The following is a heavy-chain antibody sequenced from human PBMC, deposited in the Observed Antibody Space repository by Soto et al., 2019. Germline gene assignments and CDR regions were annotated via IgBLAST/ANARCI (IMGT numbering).Heavy chain of an antibody. V-gene: IGHV3-33*01. CDR1: GFTFSSYG. CDR2: IWYDGSNK. Sequence: QVQLVESGGGAVQPGRSLRLSCAASGFTFSSYGMHWVRQAPGKGLEWVAVIWYDGSNKYYADSVKGRFTISRDNSKNTLYLQMNSLRAEDTAVYYCARDRAPYCSSTSCYTGDNWFDPWGQGTLVTVSS. CDR3: ARDRAPYCSSTSCYTGDNWFDP. J-gene: IGHJ5*02. D-gene: IGHD2-2*02.